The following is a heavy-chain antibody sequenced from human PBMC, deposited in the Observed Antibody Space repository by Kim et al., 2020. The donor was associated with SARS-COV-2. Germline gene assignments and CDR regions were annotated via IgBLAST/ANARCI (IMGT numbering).Heavy chain of an antibody. CDR3: ARGFGGSRYYFDC. CDR2: MYRSGA. D-gene: IGHD2-15*01. Sequence: SETLSLTCSVSGYSITSGYYWGWIRQPPGKGLEWIGSMYRSGAYYNPSLKSRVTISVDTSKNQFSLNLSSVTAADTAVYYCARGFGGSRYYFDCWGQGTL. CDR1: GYSITSGYY. V-gene: IGHV4-38-2*02. J-gene: IGHJ4*02.